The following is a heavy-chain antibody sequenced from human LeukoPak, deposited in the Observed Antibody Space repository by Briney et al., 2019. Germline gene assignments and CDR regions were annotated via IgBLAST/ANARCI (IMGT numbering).Heavy chain of an antibody. Sequence: PGGSLRLSCAASVFTFSSYWMSWVRQAPGKGLEWVANIDQDEGERNYVDSVKGRFTISRDNAQNSLYLQVNSLRAEDTAVYFCARDRGYSNFDYWGQGTLVTVSS. CDR2: IDQDEGER. V-gene: IGHV3-7*01. CDR3: ARDRGYSNFDY. CDR1: VFTFSSYW. J-gene: IGHJ4*02. D-gene: IGHD3-10*01.